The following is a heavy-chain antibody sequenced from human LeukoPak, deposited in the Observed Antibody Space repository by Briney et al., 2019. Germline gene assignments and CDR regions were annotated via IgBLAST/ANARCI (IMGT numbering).Heavy chain of an antibody. J-gene: IGHJ6*02. D-gene: IGHD3-9*01. CDR1: GFTFSSYA. Sequence: GGSLRLSCAASGFTFSSYAMSWVRQAPGKGLEWVSAISGSGGSTYYADSVKGRFTISRDNSKNTLYLQMNSLRAEDTAVYYCAKAQHHYDILTGYPNYYYYGMDVWGQGTTVTASS. V-gene: IGHV3-23*01. CDR2: ISGSGGST. CDR3: AKAQHHYDILTGYPNYYYYGMDV.